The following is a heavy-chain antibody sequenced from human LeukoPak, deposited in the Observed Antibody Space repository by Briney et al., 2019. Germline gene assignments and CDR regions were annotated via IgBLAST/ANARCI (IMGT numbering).Heavy chain of an antibody. CDR3: ARNYYYDSSGYLLGY. D-gene: IGHD3-22*01. CDR2: INAGNGNT. J-gene: IGHJ4*02. Sequence: ASVKVSCKASGYTFTSYAMHWVRQAPGQRLEWMGWINAGNGNTKYSQEFQGRVTITRDTSASTAYMELSSLRSEDMAVYYCARNYYYDSSGYLLGYWGQGTLVTVSS. V-gene: IGHV1-3*03. CDR1: GYTFTSYA.